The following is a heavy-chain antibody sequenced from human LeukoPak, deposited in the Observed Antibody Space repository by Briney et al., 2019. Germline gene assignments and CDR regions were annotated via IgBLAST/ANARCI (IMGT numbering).Heavy chain of an antibody. CDR1: GGSFSGYY. CDR2: INHSGST. CDR3: ARAPSRYGGTDY. D-gene: IGHD4-23*01. J-gene: IGHJ4*02. Sequence: SETLSLTCAVYGGSFSGYYWSWIRQPPGKGLEWIGEINHSGSTNYNPSLKSRVTISVDTPKNQFSLKLSSVTAADTAVYYCARAPSRYGGTDYWGQGTLVTVSS. V-gene: IGHV4-34*01.